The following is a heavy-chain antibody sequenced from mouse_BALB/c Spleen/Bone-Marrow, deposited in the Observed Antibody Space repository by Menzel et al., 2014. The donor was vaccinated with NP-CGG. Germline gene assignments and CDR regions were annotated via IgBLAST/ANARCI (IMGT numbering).Heavy chain of an antibody. Sequence: LQQSGSELVRPGASVKLSCKASGYTFTSYWMHWVKQRHGQGLGWIGNIYPGSGSTNYDEKFKSKGTLTVDTSSSTAYMHLSSLTSEDSAVYYCTRGDGNYWYFDVWGAGTTVTVSS. V-gene: IGHV1S22*01. CDR2: IYPGSGST. D-gene: IGHD2-1*01. J-gene: IGHJ1*01. CDR1: GYTFTSYW. CDR3: TRGDGNYWYFDV.